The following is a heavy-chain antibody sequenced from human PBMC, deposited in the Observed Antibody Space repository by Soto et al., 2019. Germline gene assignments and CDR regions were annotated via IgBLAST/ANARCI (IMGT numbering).Heavy chain of an antibody. Sequence: GESLKISCKGSGYRFTNYWIGWVRQMSGKGLEWMGIIYPGDSDTRYSPSFQGQVTISADKSISTAYLQWSSLKAQDTPMYYCDPQRFGVPIEYWGQGTQVTVS. V-gene: IGHV5-51*01. CDR3: DPQRFGVPIEY. J-gene: IGHJ4*02. CDR2: IYPGDSDT. D-gene: IGHD3-16*01. CDR1: GYRFTNYW.